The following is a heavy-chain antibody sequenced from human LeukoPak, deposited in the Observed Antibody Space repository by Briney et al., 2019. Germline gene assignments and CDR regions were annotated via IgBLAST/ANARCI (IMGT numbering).Heavy chain of an antibody. CDR2: MYYSGIP. Sequence: SEALSHTCTVSGASIIDYFWSWIRPPPGKRLEGIAYMYYSGIPYYSRSLKSRVTMSAEKSNNQAALTVTSVTAADTAVYYCESHHGRGEAFDYWGRGTLVTVSS. D-gene: IGHD3-10*01. V-gene: IGHV4-59*08. CDR1: GASIIDYF. J-gene: IGHJ4*02. CDR3: ESHHGRGEAFDY.